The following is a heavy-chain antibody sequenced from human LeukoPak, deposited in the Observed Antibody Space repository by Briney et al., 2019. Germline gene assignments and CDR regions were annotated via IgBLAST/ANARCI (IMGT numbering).Heavy chain of an antibody. Sequence: SVKVSCKASGGTVTNYAINWLRQAPGQGPEWMGRIIPILDLTEYAQKFQGRLTITAEKSTSTAYMELSRLRSDDTAVYYCARSYYDILTGNYFDYWGQGTLVTVSS. CDR3: ARSYYDILTGNYFDY. CDR2: IIPILDLT. V-gene: IGHV1-69*04. CDR1: GGTVTNYA. J-gene: IGHJ4*02. D-gene: IGHD3-9*01.